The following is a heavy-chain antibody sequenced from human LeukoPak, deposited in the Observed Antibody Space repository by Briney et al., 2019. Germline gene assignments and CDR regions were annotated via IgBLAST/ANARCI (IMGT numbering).Heavy chain of an antibody. CDR3: ARRGDSSGWYHFDY. D-gene: IGHD6-19*01. CDR1: GGSIRSYY. CDR2: IYYSGST. J-gene: IGHJ4*02. V-gene: IGHV4-59*01. Sequence: SETLSLTCTVSGGSIRSYYWSWIRQPPGKGLEWIGYIYYSGSTNYNPSLKSRVTISVDTSKNQFSLKLSSVTAADTAVYYCARRGDSSGWYHFDYWGQGTLVTVSS.